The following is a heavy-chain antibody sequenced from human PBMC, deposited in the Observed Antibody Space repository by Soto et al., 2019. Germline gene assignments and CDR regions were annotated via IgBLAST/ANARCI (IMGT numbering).Heavy chain of an antibody. J-gene: IGHJ4*02. CDR1: GGSISGYY. CDR3: ARRGYFDS. CDR2: ISYSGST. Sequence: SATLSLTCTVSGGSISGYYWSWIRQPPGKRLEWIGNISYSGSTNYNPSLKSRVTMSVDTSKNQFSLKLNSVTAADTAVYYCARRGYFDSWGQGTLVTVSS. D-gene: IGHD3-10*01. V-gene: IGHV4-59*01.